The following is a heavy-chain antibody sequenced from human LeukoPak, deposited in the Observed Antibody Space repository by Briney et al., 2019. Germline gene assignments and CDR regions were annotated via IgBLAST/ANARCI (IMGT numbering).Heavy chain of an antibody. CDR3: ASFSELLFGY. CDR2: INHSGST. V-gene: IGHV4-34*01. J-gene: IGHJ4*02. D-gene: IGHD1-26*01. Sequence: PSETLSLTCAVYGGSFSSYYWSWIRQPPGKGLVWIGEINHSGSTNYNPSLKSRVTISVDTSKNQFSLKLSSVTAADTAVYYCASFSELLFGYWGQGTLVTVSS. CDR1: GGSFSSYY.